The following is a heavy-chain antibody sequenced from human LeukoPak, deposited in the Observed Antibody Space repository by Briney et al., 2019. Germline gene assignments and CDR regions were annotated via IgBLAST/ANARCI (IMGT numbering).Heavy chain of an antibody. CDR3: ARRGFDY. D-gene: IGHD3-10*01. Sequence: TGGSLRLSCAPSGFNFSGYTMTWVRQAPGKGLEWVSSISTSSTYIYYADSVKGRVTISRDNVQNSLSLQMSSLKASDTAMYYCARRGFDYWGQGTLVTVSS. V-gene: IGHV3-21*04. J-gene: IGHJ4*02. CDR2: ISTSSTYI. CDR1: GFNFSGYT.